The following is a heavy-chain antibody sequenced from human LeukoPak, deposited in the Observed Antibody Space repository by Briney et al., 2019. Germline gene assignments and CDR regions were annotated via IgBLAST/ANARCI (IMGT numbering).Heavy chain of an antibody. D-gene: IGHD6-13*01. J-gene: IGHJ6*02. CDR2: IWYDGSNK. CDR3: ARGLLAAAGTVYYGMDV. V-gene: IGHV3-33*01. Sequence: PGRSLRLSCAASGFTFSSYGMHWVRQAPGKGLEWVAVIWYDGSNKYYADSVKGRFTISRDNSKNTLYLQMNSLRAEDTAVYYCARGLLAAAGTVYYGMDVWGQGTTATVSS. CDR1: GFTFSSYG.